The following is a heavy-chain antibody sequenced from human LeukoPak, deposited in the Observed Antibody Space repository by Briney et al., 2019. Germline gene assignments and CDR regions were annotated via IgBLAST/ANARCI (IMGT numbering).Heavy chain of an antibody. D-gene: IGHD3-10*02. Sequence: GGSLRLSCAASGFAFSSYSMNWVRQAPGKGLEWGSYISSSGSTIYYADSVKGRFTISRDNAKNSLYLQTNSLRAEDTAVYYCAELGITMIGGVWGKGTTVTISS. CDR1: GFAFSSYS. V-gene: IGHV3-48*04. CDR3: AELGITMIGGV. J-gene: IGHJ6*04. CDR2: ISSSGSTI.